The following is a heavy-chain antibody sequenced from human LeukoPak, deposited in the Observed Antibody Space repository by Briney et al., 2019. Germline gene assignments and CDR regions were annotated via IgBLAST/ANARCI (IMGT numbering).Heavy chain of an antibody. CDR2: ISGSGGST. V-gene: IGHV3-23*01. D-gene: IGHD7-27*01. CDR1: GFTFSSYA. J-gene: IGHJ3*02. CDR3: AKLALSGGAFDI. Sequence: GSLSLSCAASGFTFSSYAMSWVRQAPGKGLEWVSAISGSGGSTYYADSVKGRFTISRDNSKNTLYLQMNSLRAEDTAVYYCAKLALSGGAFDIWGQGTMVTVSS.